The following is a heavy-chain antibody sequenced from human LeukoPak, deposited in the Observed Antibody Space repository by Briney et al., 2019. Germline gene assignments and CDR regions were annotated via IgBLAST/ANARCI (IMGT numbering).Heavy chain of an antibody. CDR1: GYTFTSYY. V-gene: IGHV1-46*01. D-gene: IGHD3-22*01. Sequence: GASVKVSCKASGYTFTSYYMNWVRQAPGQGLEWMGIINPSGGSTSYAQKFQGRVTMTRDTSPSTVYMELSSLRSEATTAYYCARVGYYYDTDAFNIWGQGTMVTVSS. J-gene: IGHJ3*02. CDR3: ARVGYYYDTDAFNI. CDR2: INPSGGST.